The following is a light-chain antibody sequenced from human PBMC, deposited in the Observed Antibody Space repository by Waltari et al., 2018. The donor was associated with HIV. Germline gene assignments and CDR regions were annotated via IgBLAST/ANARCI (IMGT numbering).Light chain of an antibody. V-gene: IGLV2-14*01. Sequence: QSALTQPASVSGSPGPSITIPCTGTSSDVGGYNYVSWYQQHPGKAPKVMIYEVSNRPSGVSNRFSGSKSGNTASLTISGLQAEDEADYYCSSYTTTSTWVFGGGTKLTVL. CDR1: SSDVGGYNY. J-gene: IGLJ3*02. CDR3: SSYTTTSTWV. CDR2: EVS.